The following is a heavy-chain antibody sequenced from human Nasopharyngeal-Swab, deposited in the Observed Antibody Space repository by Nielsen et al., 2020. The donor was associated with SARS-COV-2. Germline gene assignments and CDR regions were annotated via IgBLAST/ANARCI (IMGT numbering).Heavy chain of an antibody. J-gene: IGHJ6*02. CDR2: ISSSSSYI. CDR1: GFTFNDYN. Sequence: GESLKISCAASGFTFNDYNFNWVRQAPGKGLEWVSSISSSSSYIYYADSVKGRFTISRDNAKNSPYLQMNSLRAEDTAVYHCARDGLDYDFWSAYFMDVWGQGTTVTVSS. V-gene: IGHV3-21*01. CDR3: ARDGLDYDFWSAYFMDV. D-gene: IGHD3-3*01.